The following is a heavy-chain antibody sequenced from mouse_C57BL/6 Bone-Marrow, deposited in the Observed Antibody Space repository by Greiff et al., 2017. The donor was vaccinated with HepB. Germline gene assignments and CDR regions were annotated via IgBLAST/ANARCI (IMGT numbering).Heavy chain of an antibody. V-gene: IGHV1-80*01. Sequence: VKVVESGAELVKPGASVKISCKASGYAFSSYWMNWVKQRPGKGLEWIGQIYPGDGDTNYNGKFKGKATLTADKSSSTAYMQLSSLTSEDSAVYFCARGGLFAYWGQGTLVTVSA. CDR1: GYAFSSYW. CDR3: ARGGLFAY. CDR2: IYPGDGDT. J-gene: IGHJ3*01.